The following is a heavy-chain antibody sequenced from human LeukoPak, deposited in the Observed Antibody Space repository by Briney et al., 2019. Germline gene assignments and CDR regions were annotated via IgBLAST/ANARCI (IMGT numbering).Heavy chain of an antibody. CDR1: GFTFSSYS. D-gene: IGHD3-22*01. CDR2: ISSSGSTI. J-gene: IGHJ4*02. V-gene: IGHV3-48*04. CDR3: ARGGYYDSSGLDIDY. Sequence: GGSLRLSCAASGFTFSSYSMNWVRQAPGKGLEWVSYISSSGSTIYYADSVKGRFTISRDNAKNSLYLQINSLRAEDTAVYYCARGGYYDSSGLDIDYWGQGTLVTVSS.